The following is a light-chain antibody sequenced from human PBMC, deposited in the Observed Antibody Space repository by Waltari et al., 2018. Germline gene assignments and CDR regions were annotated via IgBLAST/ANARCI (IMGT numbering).Light chain of an antibody. CDR2: GAS. J-gene: IGKJ1*01. Sequence: EIVLTQSPGTLSLSLGESATVSCWTSQRVSRALAWYQQKPGQAPRLLIYGASTRATGIPDRFSGSGSGTDFSLTISRLEPDDFAVYYCQHYLRLPVTFGQGTTVEI. CDR3: QHYLRLPVT. V-gene: IGKV3-20*01. CDR1: QRVSRA.